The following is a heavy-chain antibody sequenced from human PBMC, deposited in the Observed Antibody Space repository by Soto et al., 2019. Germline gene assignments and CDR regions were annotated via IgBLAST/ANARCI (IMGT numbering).Heavy chain of an antibody. J-gene: IGHJ4*02. CDR2: IYPGDSDT. CDR3: VRRYCSGGSCSQSLYYFDY. D-gene: IGHD2-15*01. Sequence: GESLKISCKGSGYSFTSYWIGWVRQMPGKGLEWMGIIYPGDSDTRYSPSFQGQVTISADKSISTAYLQWSSLKASDTAMYYCVRRYCSGGSCSQSLYYFDYWGQGTLVTVSS. CDR1: GYSFTSYW. V-gene: IGHV5-51*01.